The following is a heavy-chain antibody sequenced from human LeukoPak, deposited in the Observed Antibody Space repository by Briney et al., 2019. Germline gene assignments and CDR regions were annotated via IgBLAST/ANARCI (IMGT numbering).Heavy chain of an antibody. CDR3: ARISLPYYYMDV. CDR1: GFSLSTSGMC. Sequence: SGPALVKPTQTLTLTCTFSGFSLSTSGMCVSWIRQPPGKALEWLARIDWDDDKYYSTSLKTRLTISKDTSKNQVVLTMTNMDPVDTATYYCARISLPYYYMDVWGKGTTVTVSS. J-gene: IGHJ6*03. V-gene: IGHV2-70*11. CDR2: IDWDDDK.